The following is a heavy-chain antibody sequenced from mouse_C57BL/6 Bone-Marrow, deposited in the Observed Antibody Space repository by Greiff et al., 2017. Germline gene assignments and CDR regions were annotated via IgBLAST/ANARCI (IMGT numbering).Heavy chain of an antibody. CDR1: GYTFTSYW. J-gene: IGHJ4*01. CDR2: IDPNSGGT. CDR3: AIRGFRSNYDAMDY. Sequence: QVQLQQPGAELVKPGASVKLSCKASGYTFTSYWMHWVKQRPGRGLEWIGRIDPNSGGTKYNEKFKSKATLTVDKPSRTAYLQLSRLTSEDSAVYYCAIRGFRSNYDAMDYWGQGTSVTVSS. V-gene: IGHV1-72*01. D-gene: IGHD2-5*01.